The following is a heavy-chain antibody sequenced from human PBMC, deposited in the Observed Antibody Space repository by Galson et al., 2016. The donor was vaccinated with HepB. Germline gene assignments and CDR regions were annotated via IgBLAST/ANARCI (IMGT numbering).Heavy chain of an antibody. V-gene: IGHV3-11*01. CDR3: ARWRGGYFDS. Sequence: SLRLSCAGSGSTFGDYYMSWIRQAPGKGLEWISYITTPDNTVYDVDSVKGRFTTSRDNAKSSLFLQMHSLRAEDTAVYYCARWRGGYFDSWGQGTLVTVSS. CDR1: GSTFGDYY. J-gene: IGHJ4*02. D-gene: IGHD2-15*01. CDR2: ITTPDNTV.